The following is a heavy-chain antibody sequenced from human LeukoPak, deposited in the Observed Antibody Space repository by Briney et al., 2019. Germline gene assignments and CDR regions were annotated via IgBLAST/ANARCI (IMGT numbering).Heavy chain of an antibody. CDR2: ITSSGAYI. J-gene: IGHJ4*02. V-gene: IGHV3-21*01. Sequence: KSGGSLRLSCAASGFTFNNYNMNWVRQAPGKALEWVSSITSSGAYIFYADSVKGRFTISRDNAKDSLYLQMNSLGPEDTAVYYCARDSGLRYCSSTSCYVVDYWGQGTLVTVSS. CDR1: GFTFNNYN. CDR3: ARDSGLRYCSSTSCYVVDY. D-gene: IGHD2-2*01.